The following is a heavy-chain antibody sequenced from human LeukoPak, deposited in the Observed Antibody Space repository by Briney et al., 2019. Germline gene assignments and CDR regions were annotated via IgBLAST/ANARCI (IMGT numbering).Heavy chain of an antibody. CDR3: AREPYDSSLY. D-gene: IGHD3-22*01. CDR1: GFTFSSYA. Sequence: GRSLRLSCAASGFTFSSYAMHWVRQAPGKGLEWVAVISYDGSNKYYADSVKGRFTISRDNSKNTLYLQMNSLRAEDTAVYYCAREPYDSSLYWGQGTLVTVSS. V-gene: IGHV3-30-3*01. J-gene: IGHJ4*02. CDR2: ISYDGSNK.